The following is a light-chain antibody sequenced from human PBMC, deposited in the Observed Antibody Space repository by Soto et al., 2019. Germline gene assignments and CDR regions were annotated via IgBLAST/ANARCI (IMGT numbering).Light chain of an antibody. J-gene: IGLJ2*01. CDR3: CSYAGSFTHVV. Sequence: QSALTQPRSVSGSPGQSGTISCTGTSSDVGGYNSVSWYQQHPGKAPKLMIYDVSKRPSGVPDRFSASKSGNTASLTISGLQAEDEADYYCCSYAGSFTHVVFGGGTKVTVL. CDR2: DVS. CDR1: SSDVGGYNS. V-gene: IGLV2-11*01.